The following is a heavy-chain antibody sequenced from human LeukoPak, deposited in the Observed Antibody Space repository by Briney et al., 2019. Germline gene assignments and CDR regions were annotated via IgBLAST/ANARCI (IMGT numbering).Heavy chain of an antibody. CDR2: ISASGSGT. CDR1: GFTFSSYA. V-gene: IGHV3-23*01. J-gene: IGHJ5*02. CDR3: AKVTRWS. Sequence: GGSLRLSCAASGFTFSSYAMSRVRQAPGKGLEWVSGISASGSGTYYADSVKGRFTISRDNSKNTLYLQMSSLRAEDTAVYYCAKVTRWSWGQGTLVTVSS. D-gene: IGHD2-21*02.